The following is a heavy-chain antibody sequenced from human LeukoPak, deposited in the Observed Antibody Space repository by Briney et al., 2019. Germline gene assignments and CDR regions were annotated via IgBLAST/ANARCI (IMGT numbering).Heavy chain of an antibody. Sequence: PGGSLRLSCAASGFTFSDYYMGWIRQAPGKGLEWVSYISDSSGFTNYADFVKGRFTISRDNTKNSLYLQMNSLRAEDTAVYYCARTLTAPGHFDYWGQGTLVTVSS. J-gene: IGHJ4*02. CDR2: ISDSSGFT. D-gene: IGHD6-13*01. CDR3: ARTLTAPGHFDY. V-gene: IGHV3-11*06. CDR1: GFTFSDYY.